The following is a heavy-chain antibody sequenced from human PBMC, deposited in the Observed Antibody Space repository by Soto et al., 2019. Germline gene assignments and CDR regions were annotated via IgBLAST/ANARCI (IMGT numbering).Heavy chain of an antibody. D-gene: IGHD6-13*01. CDR2: IYDTGTT. Sequence: QVQLQESGPGLVKPSHTLSLTCTVSGGSISSGGYYWSWIRQHPGKGLEWIGYIYDTGTTYYNPSLKSRVTISVDTSENQFSLKLISVTAADTAVYYCATTLIATPATIFDYWGQGTLVTVSS. CDR1: GGSISSGGYY. V-gene: IGHV4-31*03. CDR3: ATTLIATPATIFDY. J-gene: IGHJ4*02.